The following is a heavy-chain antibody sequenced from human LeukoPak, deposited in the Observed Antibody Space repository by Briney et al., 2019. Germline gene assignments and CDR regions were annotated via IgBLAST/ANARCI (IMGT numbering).Heavy chain of an antibody. CDR3: AKESSYYYGSGSYLAYFDY. V-gene: IGHV3-23*01. CDR2: ISGSGGST. D-gene: IGHD3-10*01. J-gene: IGHJ4*02. Sequence: GGSLRLSCAASGFTFSSYAMSWVRQAPGKGLEWVSAISGSGGSTYYADSVKGRFTISRDNSKNTLYLQMNSLRAEDTAVYYCAKESSYYYGSGSYLAYFDYWGQGTLVTVSS. CDR1: GFTFSSYA.